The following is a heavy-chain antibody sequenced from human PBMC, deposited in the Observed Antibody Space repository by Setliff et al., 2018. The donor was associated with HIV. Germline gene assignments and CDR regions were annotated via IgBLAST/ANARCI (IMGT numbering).Heavy chain of an antibody. CDR3: ARSGGPTYNYDSSGHYPDY. V-gene: IGHV5-10-1*01. D-gene: IGHD3-22*01. J-gene: IGHJ4*02. CDR2: IDPSDSDT. CDR1: GYMFASYW. Sequence: GESLKISCKGSGYMFASYWINWVRQVPGKGLEWMARIDPSDSDTNFSPSFQGHVTISVDRPITTAYLQWSSLKATDTAMYFCARSGGPTYNYDSSGHYPDYWGQGTLVTVSS.